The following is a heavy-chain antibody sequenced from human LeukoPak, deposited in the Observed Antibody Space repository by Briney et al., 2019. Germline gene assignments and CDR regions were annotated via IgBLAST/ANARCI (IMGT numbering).Heavy chain of an antibody. CDR3: ARDCSTSCCPPFNY. D-gene: IGHD2-2*01. Sequence: SVKVSCKASGYTFTSYGISWVRQAPGQGLDWMGWVSTYNGDTNYAQGFQGRVTMTTDASTSTAYMELRSLRSDDTAVYYCARDCSTSCCPPFNYWGQGTLVTVSS. CDR2: VSTYNGDT. CDR1: GYTFTSYG. V-gene: IGHV1-18*04. J-gene: IGHJ4*02.